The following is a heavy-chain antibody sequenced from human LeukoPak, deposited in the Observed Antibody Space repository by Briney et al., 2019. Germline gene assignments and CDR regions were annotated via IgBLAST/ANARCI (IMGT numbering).Heavy chain of an antibody. CDR3: ARDKDSSGYIDY. D-gene: IGHD3-22*01. Sequence: SETLSLTCTVSGGSISSGGYYWSWIRQHPGKGLEWIGYIYYSGSTYYNPSLKSRVTISVDTSENQFSLKLSSVTAADTAVYYCARDKDSSGYIDYWGQGTLVTVSS. J-gene: IGHJ4*02. CDR2: IYYSGST. CDR1: GGSISSGGYY. V-gene: IGHV4-31*03.